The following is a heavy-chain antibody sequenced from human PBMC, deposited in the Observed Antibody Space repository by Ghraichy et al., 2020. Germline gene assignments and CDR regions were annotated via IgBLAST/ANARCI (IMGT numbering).Heavy chain of an antibody. Sequence: GESLNISCAASGFTFSSYAMSWVRQAPGKGLEWVSAISGSGGSTYYADSVKGRFTISRDNSKNTLYLQMNSLRAEDTAVYYCAKDRSNGYSYGYGDYWGQGTLVTVSS. V-gene: IGHV3-23*01. CDR1: GFTFSSYA. CDR3: AKDRSNGYSYGYGDY. D-gene: IGHD5-18*01. CDR2: ISGSGGST. J-gene: IGHJ4*02.